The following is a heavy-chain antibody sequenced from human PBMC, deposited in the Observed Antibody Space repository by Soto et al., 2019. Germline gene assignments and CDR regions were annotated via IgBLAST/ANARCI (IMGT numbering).Heavy chain of an antibody. V-gene: IGHV1-69*06. Sequence: SVKVSCKASGGTFSSYAISWVRQAPGQGLEWMGGIVPIFGTANYAQKFQGRVTITADKSTSTAYMELSSLRSEDTAVYYCARDPGDTAMVYYYYYGMDVWGQGTTVTVSS. CDR2: IVPIFGTA. CDR3: ARDPGDTAMVYYYYYGMDV. J-gene: IGHJ6*02. D-gene: IGHD5-18*01. CDR1: GGTFSSYA.